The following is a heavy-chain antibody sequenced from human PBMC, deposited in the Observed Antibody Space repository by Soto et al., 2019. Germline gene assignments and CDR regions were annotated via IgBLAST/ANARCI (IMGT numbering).Heavy chain of an antibody. J-gene: IGHJ6*02. D-gene: IGHD5-18*01. Sequence: ASVKVSCKASGYTFTSYGISWVRQAPGQGLEWMGWISAYNGNTNYAQKLQGRVTMTTDTSTSTAYMELRSLRSDDTAVYYCARDGYSYGPIYSRYYYYGMDVWGQGTTVPVSS. CDR1: GYTFTSYG. CDR3: ARDGYSYGPIYSRYYYYGMDV. CDR2: ISAYNGNT. V-gene: IGHV1-18*04.